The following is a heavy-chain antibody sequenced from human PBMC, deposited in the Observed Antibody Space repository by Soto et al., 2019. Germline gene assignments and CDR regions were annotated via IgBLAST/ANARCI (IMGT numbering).Heavy chain of an antibody. J-gene: IGHJ6*02. CDR3: ARWDYYGSGSYYDYYYGMDV. CDR2: MNPNSGNT. D-gene: IGHD3-10*01. V-gene: IGHV1-8*01. CDR1: GYTFTSYD. Sequence: QVQLVQSGAEVKKPGASVKVSCKASGYTFTSYDINWVRQATGQGLEWMGWMNPNSGNTGYAQKFQGRVTMTRNTSISTAYMELSSLRSEDTDVYYCARWDYYGSGSYYDYYYGMDVWGQGTTVTVSS.